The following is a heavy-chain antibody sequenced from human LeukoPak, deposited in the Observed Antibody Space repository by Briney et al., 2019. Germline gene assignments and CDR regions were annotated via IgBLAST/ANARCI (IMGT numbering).Heavy chain of an antibody. J-gene: IGHJ2*01. CDR2: INHSGST. D-gene: IGHD4-17*01. CDR1: GGSFSGYY. CDR3: ARATWDYGDYWYFDL. V-gene: IGHV4-34*01. Sequence: SETLSLTCAVYGGSFSGYYWSWIRQPPGKGLEWIGEINHSGSTNYNPSLKSRVTISVGTSKNQFSLKLSSVTAADTAVYYCARATWDYGDYWYFDLWGRGTLVTVSS.